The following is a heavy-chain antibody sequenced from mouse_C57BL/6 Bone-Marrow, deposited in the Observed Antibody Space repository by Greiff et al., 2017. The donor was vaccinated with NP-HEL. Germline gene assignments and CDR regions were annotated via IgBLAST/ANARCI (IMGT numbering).Heavy chain of an antibody. J-gene: IGHJ2*01. Sequence: VQLQQSGPELVKPGASVKMSCKASGYTFTDYNMHWVKQSHGKSLEWIGYINPNNGGTSYNQKFKGKATLTVNKSSSTAYMELRSLTSEDSAVYYCARGHDGYYVLFDYWGQGTTLTVSS. CDR3: ARGHDGYYVLFDY. CDR1: GYTFTDYN. V-gene: IGHV1-22*01. CDR2: INPNNGGT. D-gene: IGHD2-3*01.